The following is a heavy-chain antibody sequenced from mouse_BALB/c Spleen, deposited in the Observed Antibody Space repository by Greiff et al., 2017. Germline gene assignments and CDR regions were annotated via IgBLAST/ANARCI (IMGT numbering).Heavy chain of an antibody. CDR3: ASGYYAMDY. CDR2: IYPGDGDT. CDR1: GYTFTSYW. J-gene: IGHJ4*01. Sequence: VQLVESGAELARPGASVKLSCKASGYTFTSYWMQWVKQRPGQGLEWIGAIYPGDGDTRYTQKFKGKATLTADKSSSTAYMQLSSLASEDSAVYYCASGYYAMDYWGQGTSVTVSS. V-gene: IGHV1-87*01.